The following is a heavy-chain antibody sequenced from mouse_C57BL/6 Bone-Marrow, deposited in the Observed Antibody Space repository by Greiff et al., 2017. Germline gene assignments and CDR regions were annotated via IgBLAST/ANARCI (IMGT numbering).Heavy chain of an antibody. CDR1: GYTFTSYW. J-gene: IGHJ1*03. Sequence: VQLQQPGAELVMPGASVKLSCKASGYTFTSYWMHWVKQRPGQGLEWIGELDPSDSYPNYNPKFKGKFTVTVAQASSSAYRQLSGLTSEDSAVYYGARERLSGYFDVWGTGTTGTVSS. D-gene: IGHD2-2*01. V-gene: IGHV1-69*01. CDR2: LDPSDSYP. CDR3: ARERLSGYFDV.